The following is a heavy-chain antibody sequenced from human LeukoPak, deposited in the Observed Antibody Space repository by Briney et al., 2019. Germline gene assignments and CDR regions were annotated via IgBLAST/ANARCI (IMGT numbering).Heavy chain of an antibody. CDR1: GGSISSSSYY. Sequence: SETLSLTCTVSGGSISSSSYYWGWIRQPPGKGLEWIGSIYYSGSTYYNPSLKSRVTISVDTSKNQFSLKLSSVTAADTAVYYCARVGYSSGWYSSYYGMDVWGQGTTVTVSS. CDR3: ARVGYSSGWYSSYYGMDV. D-gene: IGHD6-19*01. J-gene: IGHJ6*02. CDR2: IYYSGST. V-gene: IGHV4-39*07.